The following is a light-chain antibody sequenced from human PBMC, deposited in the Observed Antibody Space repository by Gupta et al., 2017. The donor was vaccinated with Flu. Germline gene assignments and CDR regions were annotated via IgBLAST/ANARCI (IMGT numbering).Light chain of an antibody. V-gene: IGKV4-1*01. CDR1: QSVLYSPNNENC. Sequence: DIVLTQSPGSLAVSLGERATIKCKSSQSVLYSPNNENCLAWYQQKPGQPPKLIIYWASVRESGVPERFSGSGSGTDFTLTISSLQAEDVALYYCLQYSDSPRTFGQGTRVEI. CDR2: WAS. CDR3: LQYSDSPRT. J-gene: IGKJ1*01.